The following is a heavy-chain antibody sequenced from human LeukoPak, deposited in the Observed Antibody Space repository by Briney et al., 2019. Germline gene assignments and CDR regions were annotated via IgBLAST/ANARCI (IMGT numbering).Heavy chain of an antibody. V-gene: IGHV3-23*01. J-gene: IGHJ4*02. CDR1: GFTFSKYA. Sequence: PGGSLRLSCAASGFTFSKYAMSWVRQAPGKGLEWVSAFSGSGGSTHYADSVKGRFTISRDNSKNTLYLQMNSLRADDTAVYYCAKDVGYRSSTTCYKPFDYWGQGTLVTVSP. CDR2: FSGSGGST. D-gene: IGHD2-2*02. CDR3: AKDVGYRSSTTCYKPFDY.